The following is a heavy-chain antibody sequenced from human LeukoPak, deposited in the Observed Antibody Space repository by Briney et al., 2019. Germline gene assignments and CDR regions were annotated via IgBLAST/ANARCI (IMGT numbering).Heavy chain of an antibody. Sequence: GGSLRLSCAASGFTFSSYAMHWVRQAPGKGLEWVAVISYDGSNKYYADSVKGRFTISRDNSKNTLYLQMNSLRAEDTAVYYCARDLRPIVVVPAAVDWGQGNLVTVSS. D-gene: IGHD2-2*01. CDR3: ARDLRPIVVVPAAVD. CDR1: GFTFSSYA. J-gene: IGHJ4*02. CDR2: ISYDGSNK. V-gene: IGHV3-30-3*01.